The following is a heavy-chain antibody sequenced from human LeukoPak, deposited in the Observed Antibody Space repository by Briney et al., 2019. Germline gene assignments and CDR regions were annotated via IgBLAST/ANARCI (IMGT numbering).Heavy chain of an antibody. CDR3: ATDFYDST. V-gene: IGHV3-15*07. J-gene: IGHJ5*02. Sequence: GGSLRLSCATSGFTFSNAWMNWVRQAPGKGLEWVGRIRSNSDGGTIDYAAPVKGRFTLSRDDSKTTLYLQMNGLQTEDTAVYYCATDFYDSTWGQGTLVTVSS. D-gene: IGHD3-22*01. CDR1: GFTFSNAW. CDR2: IRSNSDGGTI.